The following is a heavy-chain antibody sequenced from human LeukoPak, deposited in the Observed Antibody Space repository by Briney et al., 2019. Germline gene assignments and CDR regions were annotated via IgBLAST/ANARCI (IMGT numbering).Heavy chain of an antibody. J-gene: IGHJ4*02. V-gene: IGHV3-23*01. CDR2: ISGSGGTT. Sequence: PGGSLRLSCAASGFTFSSYAMTWARQAPGKGLEWVSAISGSGGTTYYADSVRGRFTISRDNFKNTLYLQMNSLRGEDTAIYYCAKGLINDWSALEYWGQGTLVTVSS. CDR3: AKGLINDWSALEY. CDR1: GFTFSSYA. D-gene: IGHD3-9*01.